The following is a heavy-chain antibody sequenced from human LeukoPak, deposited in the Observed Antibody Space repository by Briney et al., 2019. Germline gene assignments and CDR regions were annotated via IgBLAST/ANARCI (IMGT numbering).Heavy chain of an antibody. CDR2: ISYDGSNK. CDR3: ARGGRAPERYMGDY. D-gene: IGHD2-15*01. V-gene: IGHV3-30*01. CDR1: GFTFSSYA. Sequence: VGSLRLSCAASGFTFSSYAMHWVRQAPGKGLEWVAVISYDGSNKYYADSVKGRFTISRDNSKNTLYLQMNSLRAEDTAVYYCARGGRAPERYMGDYWGQGTLVTVSS. J-gene: IGHJ4*02.